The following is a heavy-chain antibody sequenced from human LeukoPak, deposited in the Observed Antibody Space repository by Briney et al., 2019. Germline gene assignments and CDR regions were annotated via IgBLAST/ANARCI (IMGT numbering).Heavy chain of an antibody. J-gene: IGHJ6*02. CDR3: ARDSGSYPDHYYGMDV. D-gene: IGHD1-26*01. V-gene: IGHV3-48*03. CDR2: ISSSGSTI. CDR1: GFTFSSYE. Sequence: PGGSLRLSCAASGFTFSSYEMNWVRQAPGKGLEWVSYISSSGSTIYYADSVKGRFTISRDNAKNSLYLQMNSLRAEDTAVYYCARDSGSYPDHYYGMDVWGQGTTVTVSS.